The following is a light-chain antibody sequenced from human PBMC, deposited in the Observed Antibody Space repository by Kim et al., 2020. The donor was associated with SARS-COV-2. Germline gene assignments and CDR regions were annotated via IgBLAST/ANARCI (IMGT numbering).Light chain of an antibody. V-gene: IGLV1-47*01. CDR3: SSWDDSLYGRVV. Sequence: QGVTISCSGALFHLECNFVHWYRQLPGTAPQLLIYQSNQRPSGVSDRFSGSKSGSSASLTISGLRSDDEAVYYCSSWDDSLYGRVVFGGGTQLTVL. J-gene: IGLJ2*01. CDR2: QSN. CDR1: LFHLECNF.